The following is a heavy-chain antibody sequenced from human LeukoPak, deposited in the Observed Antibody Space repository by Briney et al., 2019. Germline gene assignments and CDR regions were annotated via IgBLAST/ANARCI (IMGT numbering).Heavy chain of an antibody. CDR1: GYTFTSYG. CDR3: ARDAVDTATDY. CDR2: ISAYNGNT. Sequence: GASVKVSCKASGYTFTSYGISWVRQAPGQGLEWMGWISAYNGNTNYAQKLQGRVTMTRDTSTSSVYMELSSLRSEDTAVYYCARDAVDTATDYWGQGTLVTVSS. D-gene: IGHD5-18*01. J-gene: IGHJ4*02. V-gene: IGHV1-18*01.